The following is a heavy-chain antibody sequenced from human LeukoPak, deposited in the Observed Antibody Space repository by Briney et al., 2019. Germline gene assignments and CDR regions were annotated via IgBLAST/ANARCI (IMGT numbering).Heavy chain of an antibody. V-gene: IGHV4-61*10. Sequence: PSETLSLTCTVSGASISSGSYYWNWIRQPAGKGLEWIGYVYYSGSTNYNPSLKSRVTISVDTSKNQFSLKLTSVTAADTAVYYCARRDSSGYYSYWGQGTLVTVSS. D-gene: IGHD3-22*01. CDR3: ARRDSSGYYSY. CDR2: VYYSGST. CDR1: GASISSGSYY. J-gene: IGHJ4*02.